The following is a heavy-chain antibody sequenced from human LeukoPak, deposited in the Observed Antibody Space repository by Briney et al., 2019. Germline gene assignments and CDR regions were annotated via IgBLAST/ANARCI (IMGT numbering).Heavy chain of an antibody. CDR1: GFPFSTYD. Sequence: GGSLRLSCAASGFPFSTYDMHWVRQAPDKGLQWVAVISSDGYRTDYPDSVRGRSTISRDNFKNTVDLQMISVTAEDTATYFCAKGLGTGSVLARPLHYWGQGTLVTVSS. V-gene: IGHV3-30*18. D-gene: IGHD3-10*01. CDR2: ISSDGYRT. CDR3: AKGLGTGSVLARPLHY. J-gene: IGHJ4*02.